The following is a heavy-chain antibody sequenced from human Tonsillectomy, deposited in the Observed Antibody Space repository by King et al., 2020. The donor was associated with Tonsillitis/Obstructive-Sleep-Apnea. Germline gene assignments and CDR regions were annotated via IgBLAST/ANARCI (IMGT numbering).Heavy chain of an antibody. CDR2: IYPDDSDT. D-gene: IGHD2-2*01. J-gene: IGHJ4*02. Sequence: QLVQSGAEVKKPGESLKISCKGSGYSFTQYWIGWVRQMPGKGLDWLGIIYPDDSDTRYSPSFQGQVTISADKSISTAYLQCSRLKASDTAMYYCARSCSSNDCFGYYFDYWGQGTLVTVAS. CDR3: ARSCSSNDCFGYYFDY. V-gene: IGHV5-51*01. CDR1: GYSFTQYW.